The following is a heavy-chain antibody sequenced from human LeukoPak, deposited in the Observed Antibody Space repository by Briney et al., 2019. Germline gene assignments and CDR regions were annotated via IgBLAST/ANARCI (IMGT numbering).Heavy chain of an antibody. J-gene: IGHJ4*02. D-gene: IGHD3-3*01. V-gene: IGHV3-21*01. CDR2: ISSSSSYI. CDR1: GFTFSSYS. Sequence: GRSLRLSCAASGFTFSSYSMNWVRQAPGKGLEWVSSISSSSSYIYYADSVKGRFTISRDNAKNSLYLQMNSLRAEDTAVYYCARSLRFLEWLSPIDYWGQGTLVTVSS. CDR3: ARSLRFLEWLSPIDY.